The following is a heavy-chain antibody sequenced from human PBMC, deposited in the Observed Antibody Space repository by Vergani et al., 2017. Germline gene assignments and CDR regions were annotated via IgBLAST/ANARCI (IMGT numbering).Heavy chain of an antibody. CDR2: IYYSGST. Sequence: QLQLQESGPGLVKPSATLSLTCSVSGASIRSSNYYWGWIRQPPGKGLEWIASIYYSGSTYYNPYLKSRVTISVDRSKNQFSLRLSSVTAADTAVYFCAKHSTVEWLVKLGWIDPWGQGILVTVSS. D-gene: IGHD6-19*01. CDR1: GASIRSSNYY. CDR3: AKHSTVEWLVKLGWIDP. V-gene: IGHV4-39*01. J-gene: IGHJ5*02.